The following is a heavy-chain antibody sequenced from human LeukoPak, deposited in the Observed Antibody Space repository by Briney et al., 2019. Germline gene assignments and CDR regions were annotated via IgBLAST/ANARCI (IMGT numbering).Heavy chain of an antibody. CDR2: IYYSGST. D-gene: IGHD3-3*01. CDR3: ARDIVRDGFWSGYYTAPSGRYYYMDV. CDR1: GGSISSYY. V-gene: IGHV4-59*01. Sequence: PSETLSLTCTVSGGSISSYYWSWIRQPPGKGLEWIGYIYYSGSTNYNPSLKSRVTISVDTSKNQFSLKLSSVTAADTAVYYCARDIVRDGFWSGYYTAPSGRYYYMDVWGKGTTVTVSS. J-gene: IGHJ6*03.